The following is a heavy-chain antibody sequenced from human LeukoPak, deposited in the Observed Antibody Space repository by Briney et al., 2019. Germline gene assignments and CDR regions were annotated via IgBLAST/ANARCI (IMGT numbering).Heavy chain of an antibody. Sequence: GGSLSLSCAPSGFTVSSNYMSWLRQAPGKGLEWVSVIYSGGSTYYADSVKGRFTISRDNSKNTLYLQMNSLRAEDTAVYYCARAMKGWGQGTLVTVSS. J-gene: IGHJ4*02. CDR1: GFTVSSNY. V-gene: IGHV3-66*01. CDR2: IYSGGST. CDR3: ARAMKG.